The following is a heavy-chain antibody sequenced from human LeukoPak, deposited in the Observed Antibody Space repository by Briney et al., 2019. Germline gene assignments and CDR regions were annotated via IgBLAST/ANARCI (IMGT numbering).Heavy chain of an antibody. D-gene: IGHD6-13*01. CDR1: GFTFSDYY. CDR2: ISSSGSTI. J-gene: IGHJ6*03. CDR3: ARGYSSSWYVHYYYMDV. Sequence: GGSLRLSCAAFGFTFSDYYMSWIRQAPGKGLEWVSYISSSGSTIYYADSVKGRFTISRDNAKNSLYLQMNSLRAEDTAVYYCARGYSSSWYVHYYYMDVWGKGTTVTVSS. V-gene: IGHV3-11*01.